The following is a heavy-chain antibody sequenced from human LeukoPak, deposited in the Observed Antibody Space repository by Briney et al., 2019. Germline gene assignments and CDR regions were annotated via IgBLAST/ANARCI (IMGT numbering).Heavy chain of an antibody. CDR3: ARGVVATIVDGDYYYMDV. V-gene: IGHV4-59*12. Sequence: SETLSLTCTVSGGSISSYQWSWIRQPPGKGLEWIGNIYYSGSANYNPSLKSRVTISVDTSKNQFSLQLNSVTPEDTAVYYCARGVVATIVDGDYYYMDVWGKGTTVTISS. J-gene: IGHJ6*03. CDR1: GGSISSYQ. CDR2: IYYSGSA. D-gene: IGHD5-12*01.